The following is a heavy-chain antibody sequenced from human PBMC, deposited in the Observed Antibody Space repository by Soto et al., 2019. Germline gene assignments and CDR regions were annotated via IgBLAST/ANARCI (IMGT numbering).Heavy chain of an antibody. CDR1: GFTFSSYA. CDR2: ISGSGGST. J-gene: IGHJ3*02. Sequence: PGGSLRLSCAASGFTFSSYAMSWVRQAPGKGLEWVSAISGSGGSTYYADSVKGRFTISRDNSKNTLCLQMNSLRAEDTAVYYCAKAGYSYGYGTTIPTGGFDIWGQGTMVTVSS. D-gene: IGHD5-18*01. V-gene: IGHV3-23*01. CDR3: AKAGYSYGYGTTIPTGGFDI.